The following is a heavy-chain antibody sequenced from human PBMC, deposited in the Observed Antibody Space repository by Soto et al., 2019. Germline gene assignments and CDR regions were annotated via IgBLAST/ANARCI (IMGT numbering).Heavy chain of an antibody. D-gene: IGHD3-9*01. V-gene: IGHV3-9*01. J-gene: IGHJ4*02. CDR2: ISWNSGSI. Sequence: GGSLRLSCAASGFTFDDYAMHWVRQAPGKGLEWVSGISWNSGSIGYADSVKGRFTISRDNAKNSLYLQMNSLRAEDTALYYCAKGIRYFDHHTFDYWGQGTLVTVSS. CDR3: AKGIRYFDHHTFDY. CDR1: GFTFDDYA.